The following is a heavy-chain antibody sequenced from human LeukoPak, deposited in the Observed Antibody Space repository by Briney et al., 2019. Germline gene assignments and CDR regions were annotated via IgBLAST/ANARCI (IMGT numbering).Heavy chain of an antibody. V-gene: IGHV1-18*01. CDR1: GYTFTNYG. D-gene: IGHD1-26*01. J-gene: IGHJ4*02. Sequence: AAVKVSCKASGYTFTNYGISWVRQSPGQGLEWMGWISGYNGNTKYAQKFHGRVTITTDTSTTTAYIELRSLRSDDTAVYYCARSLNYYSGNYQLYDYWGQGTLVTVSS. CDR3: ARSLNYYSGNYQLYDY. CDR2: ISGYNGNT.